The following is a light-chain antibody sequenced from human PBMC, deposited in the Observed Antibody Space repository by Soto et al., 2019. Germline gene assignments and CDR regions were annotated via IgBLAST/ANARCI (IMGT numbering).Light chain of an antibody. CDR2: DVS. J-gene: IGLJ3*02. V-gene: IGLV2-14*01. CDR1: SSDVGGYNY. CDR3: SSYTSTNSWV. Sequence: QSALTQSASVSGSPGQSITISCTGNSSDVGGYNYVSWYQQHPGKAPKLIIYDVSNRPSGVSTRFSGSNSGNTASLTISGLQAEDEADYSCSSYTSTNSWVFGGGTKLTV.